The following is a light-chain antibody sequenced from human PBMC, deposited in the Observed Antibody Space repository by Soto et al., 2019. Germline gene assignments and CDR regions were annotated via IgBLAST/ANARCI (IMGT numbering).Light chain of an antibody. Sequence: EIVMTQSPATMSVSPGERATLSCRASQSVSNNLAWYQQKPGHAPRLLIYGASTRSTGIPARFRGSGSGTEFTLTISSLQSQDFSVYYCQKYNNWPPITFGQGTRVEIK. CDR3: QKYNNWPPIT. V-gene: IGKV3-15*01. J-gene: IGKJ5*01. CDR1: QSVSNN. CDR2: GAS.